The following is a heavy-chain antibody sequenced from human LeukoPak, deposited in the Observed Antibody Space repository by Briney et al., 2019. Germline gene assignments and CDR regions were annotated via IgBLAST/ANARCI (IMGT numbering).Heavy chain of an antibody. V-gene: IGHV1-46*01. CDR1: GYTFTSNY. D-gene: IGHD2-2*01. J-gene: IGHJ5*02. CDR3: ARDACSTTICQAGGNWFDP. CDR2: IYPRDGST. Sequence: GASVKVSCKASGYTFTSNYIHWVRQAPGQGLEWMGMIYPRDGSTSYAQKFQGRVTMTRDTSTSTVYMELSSLRSEDTAVYFCARDACSTTICQAGGNWFDPWGQGTLVIVS.